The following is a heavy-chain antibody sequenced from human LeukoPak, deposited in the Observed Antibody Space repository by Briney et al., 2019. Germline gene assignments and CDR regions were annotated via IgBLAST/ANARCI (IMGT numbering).Heavy chain of an antibody. J-gene: IGHJ4*02. CDR2: IHISGST. D-gene: IGHD1-26*01. V-gene: IGHV4-4*07. CDR3: ARDLLIVGVTSFDS. Sequence: SETLSLTCSVSGDSISHYYWSWIRQSAGKGLEWIGRIHISGSTNHNPSFKSRVSMSVDTSRNQFSLKLSSVTAADTAVYFCARDLLIVGVTSFDSWGQGTLVTVSS. CDR1: GDSISHYY.